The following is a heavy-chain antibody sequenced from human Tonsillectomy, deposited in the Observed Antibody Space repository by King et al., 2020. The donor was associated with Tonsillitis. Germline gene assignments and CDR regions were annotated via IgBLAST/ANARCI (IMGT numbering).Heavy chain of an antibody. Sequence: VQLVESGGGLVQPGGSLRLSCSASGFRFRTHTMHWVRQAPGKGLEYVSSIGYHGERTFYADSVKDRFTISREDSKSTLYVQMSGLGVEETAVYYCVKALSETYSFDYWGPGTLVSVSS. J-gene: IGHJ4*02. V-gene: IGHV3-64*05. D-gene: IGHD1-26*01. CDR3: VKALSETYSFDY. CDR1: GFRFRTHT. CDR2: IGYHGERT.